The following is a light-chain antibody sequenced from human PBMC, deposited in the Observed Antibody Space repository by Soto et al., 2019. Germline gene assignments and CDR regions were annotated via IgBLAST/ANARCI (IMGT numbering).Light chain of an antibody. J-gene: IGKJ3*01. CDR1: ESVHRN. V-gene: IGKV3-15*01. CDR3: QHYSNWPPT. Sequence: EMVMTQSPATLSVSPGERVTLSCRASESVHRNLAWYQQKPGQGPSLLIYYASTRATGVPDRFTGSGSGTEFTLTISSLQSEDFVVYHCQHYSNWPPTVGPGTKVEIK. CDR2: YAS.